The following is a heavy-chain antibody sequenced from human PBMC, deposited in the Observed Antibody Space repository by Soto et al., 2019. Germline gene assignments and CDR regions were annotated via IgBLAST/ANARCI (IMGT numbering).Heavy chain of an antibody. V-gene: IGHV1-69*13. CDR3: AQGGRYKSEPRFYN. J-gene: IGHJ4*02. CDR2: SIPLFGTA. Sequence: ASVKVSCKASGATFSSYAIIWVRQAPGQALEWMGGSIPLFGTANYTQTFKGIVTLTADESTSTADRELSSLRSEDTALYYCAQGGRYKSEPRFYNWGLGTLVTVSS. CDR1: GATFSSYA. D-gene: IGHD2-2*02.